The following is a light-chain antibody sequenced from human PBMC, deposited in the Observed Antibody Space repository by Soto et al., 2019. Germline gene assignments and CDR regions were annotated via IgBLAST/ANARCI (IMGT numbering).Light chain of an antibody. CDR3: QQRSNWPQIT. J-gene: IGKJ4*01. CDR2: DAS. Sequence: DIVLTQSPATLSLSPGERATLSCRASQSVSKYLAWYQQKPGQAPRLLIHDASNWATGIPARFSGSGSGTEFTLTISSLEPEDFGVYYCQQRSNWPQITFGGGTKVEIK. CDR1: QSVSKY. V-gene: IGKV3-11*01.